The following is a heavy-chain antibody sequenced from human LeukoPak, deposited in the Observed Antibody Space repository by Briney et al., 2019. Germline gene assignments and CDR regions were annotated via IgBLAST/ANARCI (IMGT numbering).Heavy chain of an antibody. CDR3: ARSQIGPDIVVVPAAH. V-gene: IGHV1-69*05. CDR2: IIPIFGTA. CDR1: GGTFSSYA. D-gene: IGHD2-2*01. Sequence: SVKVSCKASGGTFSSYAISWVRQAPGQGLEWMGGIIPIFGTANYAQKFQGRVTITTDGSTSTAYMELSSLRSEDTAVYYCARSQIGPDIVVVPAAHWGQGTLVTVSS. J-gene: IGHJ4*02.